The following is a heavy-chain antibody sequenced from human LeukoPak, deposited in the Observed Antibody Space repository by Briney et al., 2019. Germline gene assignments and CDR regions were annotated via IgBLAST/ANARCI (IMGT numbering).Heavy chain of an antibody. Sequence: SETLSLTCTVSGGSISSSSYYWGWIRQPPGKGLEWIGSIYYSGSTYYNPSLKSRVTISVDTSKNQFSLKLSSVTAADTAVYYCARVVVVPAARWFDPWGQGTLVTVSS. D-gene: IGHD2-2*01. CDR2: IYYSGST. CDR3: ARVVVVPAARWFDP. CDR1: GGSISSSSYY. V-gene: IGHV4-39*07. J-gene: IGHJ5*02.